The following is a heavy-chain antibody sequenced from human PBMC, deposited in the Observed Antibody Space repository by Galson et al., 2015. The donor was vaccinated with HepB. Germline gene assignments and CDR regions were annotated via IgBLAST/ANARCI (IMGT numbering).Heavy chain of an antibody. CDR3: ARELEGSGMTLTFGLDV. Sequence: SGAEVKKPGESLKISCKGSGYSFTSYWIGWIRQPPGKGLEWIGTINYSGNAHYNPSLASRVTISVDTSKNHFSLKLRSVTAADTAVYYCARELEGSGMTLTFGLDVWGQGTTVSVSS. CDR2: INYSGNA. V-gene: IGHV4-59*01. D-gene: IGHD3-10*01. J-gene: IGHJ6*02. CDR1: GYSFTSYW.